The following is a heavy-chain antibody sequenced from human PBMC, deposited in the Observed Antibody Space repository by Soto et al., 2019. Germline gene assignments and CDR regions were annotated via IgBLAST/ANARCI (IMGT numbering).Heavy chain of an antibody. V-gene: IGHV3-23*01. CDR1: GFTFSSYA. Sequence: EVQLLESGGGLVQPGGSLRLSCAASGFTFSSYAMSWVRQAPGKGLEWVSAISGSGGSTYYADSVKGRFTISRDNSKNTLYLQMNSLRAEDTAVYYCAKDVMITFGGVIVSDAFDIWGQGTMVTVSS. D-gene: IGHD3-16*02. CDR3: AKDVMITFGGVIVSDAFDI. J-gene: IGHJ3*02. CDR2: ISGSGGST.